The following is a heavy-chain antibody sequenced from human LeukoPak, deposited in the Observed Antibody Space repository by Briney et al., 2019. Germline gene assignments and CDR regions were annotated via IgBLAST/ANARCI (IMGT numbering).Heavy chain of an antibody. J-gene: IGHJ3*02. CDR1: GYSFTSYW. D-gene: IGHD2-2*02. V-gene: IGHV5-51*01. CDR2: IYPGDSDT. CDR3: ARGLYCSSTSCYTPIDAFDI. Sequence: GESLKISCKGSGYSFTSYWIGWVRQMPGKGLEWMGIIYPGDSDTRYSPSFQGQVTISADKSISTAYLQWSSLKASDTAMYYCARGLYCSSTSCYTPIDAFDIWGQGTMVTVSS.